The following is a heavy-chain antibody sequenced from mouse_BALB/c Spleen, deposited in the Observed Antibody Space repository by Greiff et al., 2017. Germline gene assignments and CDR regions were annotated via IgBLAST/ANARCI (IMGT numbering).Heavy chain of an antibody. V-gene: IGHV5-17*02. Sequence: DVHLVESGGGLVQPGGSRKLSCAASGFTFSSFGMHWVRQAPEKGLEWVAYISSGSSTIYYADTVKGRFTISRDNPKNTLFLQMTSLRSEDTAMYYCARNRYDGAMDYWGQGTSVSVSS. CDR3: ARNRYDGAMDY. J-gene: IGHJ4*01. CDR1: GFTFSSFG. D-gene: IGHD2-14*01. CDR2: ISSGSSTI.